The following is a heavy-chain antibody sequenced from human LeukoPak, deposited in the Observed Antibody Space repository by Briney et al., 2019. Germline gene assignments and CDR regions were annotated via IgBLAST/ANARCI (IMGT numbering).Heavy chain of an antibody. CDR1: GYTFTSYY. D-gene: IGHD6-19*01. Sequence: GASVKVSCKASGYTFTSYYMHWVRQAPGQGLEWMGIINPSGGSTSYAQKFQGRVTMTRDMSTSTVYMELSSLRSEDTAVYYCARVGGIAVAGPNFDYWGQGTLVTVSS. CDR2: INPSGGST. V-gene: IGHV1-46*01. J-gene: IGHJ4*02. CDR3: ARVGGIAVAGPNFDY.